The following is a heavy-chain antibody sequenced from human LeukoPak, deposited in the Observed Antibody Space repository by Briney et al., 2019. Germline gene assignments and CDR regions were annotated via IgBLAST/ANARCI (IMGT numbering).Heavy chain of an antibody. Sequence: GGSLRLSCAASGFAFDDYAMHWVRQAPGKGLEWVSGISWNSGKMGCAESVKGRFTISRDNAKNSLYLQMNSLRPEDMALYYCTTAAAFDIWGQGTMVTVSS. CDR3: TTAAAFDI. CDR2: ISWNSGKM. V-gene: IGHV3-9*03. CDR1: GFAFDDYA. J-gene: IGHJ3*02.